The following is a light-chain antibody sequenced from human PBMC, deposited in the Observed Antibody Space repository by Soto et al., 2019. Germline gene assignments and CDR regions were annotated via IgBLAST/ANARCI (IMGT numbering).Light chain of an antibody. J-gene: IGKJ1*01. CDR2: KAS. Sequence: DIQMTQSPSTLSASVGDRVSITCRASQTINNLMAWYQQKPGQAPKLLIYKASNLETGVPSRFSGSGSGTEFTLTISSLQPDDFATYYCQHYNSYSEAFGQGTKVELK. V-gene: IGKV1-5*03. CDR3: QHYNSYSEA. CDR1: QTINNL.